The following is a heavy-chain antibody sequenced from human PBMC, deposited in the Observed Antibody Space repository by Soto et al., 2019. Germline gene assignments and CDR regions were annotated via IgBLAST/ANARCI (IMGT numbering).Heavy chain of an antibody. J-gene: IGHJ4*02. D-gene: IGHD5-12*01. V-gene: IGHV1-3*01. CDR2: INAGNGNT. CDR3: GRFSGYGRPSDY. CDR1: GYTFTSYA. Sequence: ASVKVSCKASGYTFTSYAMHWVRRAPGQRLEWMGWINAGNGNTKYSQKFQGRVTITRDTSASTAYMELSSLRSEDTAVYYCGRFSGYGRPSDYCGQGTLVTVSS.